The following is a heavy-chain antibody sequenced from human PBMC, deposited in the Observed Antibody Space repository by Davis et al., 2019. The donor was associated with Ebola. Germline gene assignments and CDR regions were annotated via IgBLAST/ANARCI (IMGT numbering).Heavy chain of an antibody. J-gene: IGHJ6*02. CDR1: GFTFSSYG. CDR2: IRSKANSYAT. CDR3: TGAGDYYYYGMDV. D-gene: IGHD6-19*01. V-gene: IGHV3-73*01. Sequence: PGGSLRLSCAASGFTFSSYGMHWVRQASGKGLEWVGRIRSKANSYATAYAASVKGRFTISRDDSKNTAYLQMNSLKTEDTAVYYCTGAGDYYYYGMDVWGQGTTVTVSS.